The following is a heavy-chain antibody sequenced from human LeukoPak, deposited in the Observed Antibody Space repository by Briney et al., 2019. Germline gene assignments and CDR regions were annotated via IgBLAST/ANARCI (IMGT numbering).Heavy chain of an antibody. D-gene: IGHD6-6*01. V-gene: IGHV6-1*01. J-gene: IGHJ5*02. CDR2: TYYRSKWYN. CDR3: ARGREYSSSPWWFDP. Sequence: SQTLSLTCAISGDSVSSNSAAWNWIRQSPSRGLEWLGRTYYRSKWYNDYTVSVKSRITINPDTSKNQFSLQLTSVTPEDTAVYYCARGREYSSSPWWFDPWGQGTLVTVSS. CDR1: GDSVSSNSAA.